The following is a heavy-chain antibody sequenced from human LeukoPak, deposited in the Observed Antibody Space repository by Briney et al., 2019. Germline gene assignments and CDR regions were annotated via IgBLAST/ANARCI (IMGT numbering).Heavy chain of an antibody. CDR3: ARDRTAAGTDFDY. J-gene: IGHJ4*02. V-gene: IGHV4-59*01. CDR2: IYYSGST. CDR1: GGSISSYY. Sequence: SETLSLTCTVSGGSISSYYWSWIRQPPGKGLEWIGYIYYSGSTNYNPSLKSRVTISVDTSKNQFSLKLSSVTAADTAVYYCARDRTAAGTDFDYWGRGTLVTVSS. D-gene: IGHD6-13*01.